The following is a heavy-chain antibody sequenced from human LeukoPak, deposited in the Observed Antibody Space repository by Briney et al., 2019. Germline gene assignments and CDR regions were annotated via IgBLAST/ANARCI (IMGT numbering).Heavy chain of an antibody. J-gene: IGHJ4*02. CDR2: IDWDDDK. V-gene: IGHV2-70*11. CDR1: GFSLSTSGMC. Sequence: SGPALVKPTQTLTLTCTFSGFSLSTSGMCVSWIRQPPGKALEWLARIDWDDDKYYSTSLKTRLTISKDTSKNQVVLTMTNMDPVDTATYYCASVKGHYGSGSIFDYWGQGTLVTVSS. D-gene: IGHD3-10*01. CDR3: ASVKGHYGSGSIFDY.